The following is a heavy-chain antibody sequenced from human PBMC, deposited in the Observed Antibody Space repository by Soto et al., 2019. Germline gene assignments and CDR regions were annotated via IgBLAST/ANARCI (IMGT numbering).Heavy chain of an antibody. V-gene: IGHV4-39*01. CDR2: IYYSGST. J-gene: IGHJ4*02. D-gene: IGHD3-9*01. CDR1: GGSISSSSYY. CDR3: ASVYDILYSPPHFFDY. Sequence: PSETLSLTCTVSGGSISSSSYYWGWIRQPPGKGLEWIGSIYYSGSTYYNPSLKSRVTISVDTSKNQFSLKLSSVTAADTAVYYCASVYDILYSPPHFFDYWGQGTLVTVSS.